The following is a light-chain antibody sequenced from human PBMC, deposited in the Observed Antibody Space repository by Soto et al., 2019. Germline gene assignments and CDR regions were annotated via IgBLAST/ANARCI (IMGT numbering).Light chain of an antibody. CDR3: QQLESYSAT. CDR1: QAINTF. Sequence: MHLTQSPSSLSASVGAGVPITARASQAINTFLAWYQQKPGKAPKLLIYAASTLQSGVPSRFSGSGSGTDFTLTISSLQPEDFATYYCQQLESYSATFGEGTKVDI. J-gene: IGKJ4*01. CDR2: AAS. V-gene: IGKV1-9*01.